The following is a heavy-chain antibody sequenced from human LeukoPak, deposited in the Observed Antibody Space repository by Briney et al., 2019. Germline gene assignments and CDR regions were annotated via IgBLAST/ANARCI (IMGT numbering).Heavy chain of an antibody. CDR2: ITGNGDST. CDR3: AKLTLLGYCSGGSCYDRRVFDY. D-gene: IGHD2-15*01. J-gene: IGHJ4*02. V-gene: IGHV3-23*01. CDR1: GFTFSNNA. Sequence: PGGSLRLSCIASGFTFSNNAMAWVRQAPGKGLEWVSTITGNGDSTYYADSVKGRFTISRDNSKNTLYLQMNSLRAEDTAVYYCAKLTLLGYCSGGSCYDRRVFDYWGQGTLVTVSS.